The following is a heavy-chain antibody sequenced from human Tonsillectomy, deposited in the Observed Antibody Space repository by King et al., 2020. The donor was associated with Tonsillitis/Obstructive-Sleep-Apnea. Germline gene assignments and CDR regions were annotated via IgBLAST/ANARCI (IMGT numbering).Heavy chain of an antibody. CDR3: ARLWDIVVVLASKGAFDI. CDR2: IYYSGST. J-gene: IGHJ3*02. CDR1: GGSISSSSYY. D-gene: IGHD2-15*01. V-gene: IGHV4-39*01. Sequence: QLQESGPGLVKPSETLSLTCTVSGGSISSSSYYWGWIRQPPGKGLEWIGSIYYSGSTYYNPSLTSRVTIAVATSKNKFSLKLSSVTAADTAVYYCARLWDIVVVLASKGAFDIWGQGTMVTVSS.